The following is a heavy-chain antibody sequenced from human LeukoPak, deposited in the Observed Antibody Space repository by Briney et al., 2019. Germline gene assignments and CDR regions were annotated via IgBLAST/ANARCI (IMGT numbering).Heavy chain of an antibody. V-gene: IGHV3-21*01. CDR1: GFTFSNYS. Sequence: GGSLRLSCAASGFTFSNYSMNWVRQAPGKGLEWVSSISSSSSYIYYADSVKGRFTISRDNAKNSLYLQMNSLRAEDTAVYYCARDLTLYCSSTSCFDAFDIWGQGTMVTVSS. CDR2: ISSSSSYI. D-gene: IGHD2-2*01. CDR3: ARDLTLYCSSTSCFDAFDI. J-gene: IGHJ3*02.